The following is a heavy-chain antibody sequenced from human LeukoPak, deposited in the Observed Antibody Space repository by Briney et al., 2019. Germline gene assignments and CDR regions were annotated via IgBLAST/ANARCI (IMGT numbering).Heavy chain of an antibody. V-gene: IGHV4-61*02. CDR1: GGSLSSGSYY. J-gene: IGHJ6*02. CDR3: ASLGGINTGDYYYHHRMDV. Sequence: SQTLSVTRTVSGGSLSSGSYYWSWIRQPAGKGLEWLGRIYTSGSNKYNPSLKRRITISVDTSKNQLSLKLRSVTAADTAVYYCASLGGINTGDYYYHHRMDVRGQGTTVTVSS. CDR2: IYTSGSN. D-gene: IGHD2-15*01.